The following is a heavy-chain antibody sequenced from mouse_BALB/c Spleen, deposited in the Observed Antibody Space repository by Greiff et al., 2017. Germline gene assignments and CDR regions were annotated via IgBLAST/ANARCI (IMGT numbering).Heavy chain of an antibody. CDR3: AKGYYGSSTYWYFDV. D-gene: IGHD1-1*01. J-gene: IGHJ1*01. V-gene: IGHV5-17*02. CDR1: GFTFSSFG. Sequence: EVKLVESGGGLVQPGGSRKLSCAASGFTFSSFGMHWVRQAPEKGLEWVAYISSGSSTIYYADTVKGRFTISRDNPKNTLFLQMTSLRSEDTAMYYCAKGYYGSSTYWYFDVWGAGTTVTVSS. CDR2: ISSGSSTI.